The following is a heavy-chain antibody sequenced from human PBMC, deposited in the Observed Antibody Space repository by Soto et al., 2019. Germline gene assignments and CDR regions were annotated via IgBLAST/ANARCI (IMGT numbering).Heavy chain of an antibody. J-gene: IGHJ5*02. CDR2: IYYSGST. D-gene: IGHD3-3*01. CDR3: AGTYLEWLLISENWFDP. V-gene: IGHV4-59*01. Sequence: SETLSLTCTVAGGSISSYYWSWIRQPPGKGLEWIGYIYYSGSTNYNPSLKSRVTISVDTSKNQFSLKLSSVTAADTAVYYCAGTYLEWLLISENWFDPWGQGTLVTVS. CDR1: GGSISSYY.